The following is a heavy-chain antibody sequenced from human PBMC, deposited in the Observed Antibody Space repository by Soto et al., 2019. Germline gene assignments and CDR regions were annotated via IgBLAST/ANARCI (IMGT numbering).Heavy chain of an antibody. D-gene: IGHD3-16*01. CDR3: AKDGGLRLAFYFDY. CDR2: ISYDGSNK. V-gene: IGHV3-30*18. J-gene: IGHJ4*02. CDR1: GFTFNTYA. Sequence: QVQLVESGGGVVQPGRSLRLSCAASGFTFNTYAMHWVRQAPGKGLEWVAVISYDGSNKYYADSVKGRFTISGDNSKNTLYLEMNSLRAEDTAVYYCAKDGGLRLAFYFDYWGQGTLVTVS.